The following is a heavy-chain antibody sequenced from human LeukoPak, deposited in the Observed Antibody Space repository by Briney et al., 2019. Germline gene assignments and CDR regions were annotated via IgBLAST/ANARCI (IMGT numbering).Heavy chain of an antibody. J-gene: IGHJ6*04. CDR3: ARTGIYCSGGSCYYYYGMDV. Sequence: GRSLRLSCAASGFTFSSYGMHWVRQAPGKGLEWVAVISYDGSNKYYADSVKGRFTISRDNSKNTLYLQMNSLRAEDTAVYYCARTGIYCSGGSCYYYYGMDVWGKGTTVTVSS. V-gene: IGHV3-30*03. CDR2: ISYDGSNK. CDR1: GFTFSSYG. D-gene: IGHD2-15*01.